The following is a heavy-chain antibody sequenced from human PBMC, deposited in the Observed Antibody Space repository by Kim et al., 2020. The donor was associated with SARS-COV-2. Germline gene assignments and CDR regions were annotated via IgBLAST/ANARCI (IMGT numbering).Heavy chain of an antibody. V-gene: IGHV3-23*01. D-gene: IGHD6-19*01. CDR3: AKAGVAGVKNNWFDP. CDR1: GFTFSSYA. CDR2: ISGSGGST. J-gene: IGHJ5*02. Sequence: GGSLRLSCAASGFTFSSYAMSWVRQAPGKGLEWVSAISGSGGSTYYADSVKGRFTISRDNSKNTLYLQMNSLRAEDTAVYYCAKAGVAGVKNNWFDPWGQGTLVTVSS.